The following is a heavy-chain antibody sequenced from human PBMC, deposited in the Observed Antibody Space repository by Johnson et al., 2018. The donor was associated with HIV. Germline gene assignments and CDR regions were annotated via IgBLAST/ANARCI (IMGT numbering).Heavy chain of an antibody. CDR2: ISYDGSNK. J-gene: IGHJ3*02. D-gene: IGHD3-22*01. CDR3: ARDQGNDYDSSGKPKRAFDI. CDR1: GFTLSSYA. Sequence: QVQLVESGGGVVQPARSLRLSCAASGFTLSSYAMHWVRQAPGKGLECVAVISYDGSNKYYADSVKGRFTISRYKSKKTLYLQMNSLRAEDTAVYYCARDQGNDYDSSGKPKRAFDIWGQGTMVTVSS. V-gene: IGHV3-30-3*01.